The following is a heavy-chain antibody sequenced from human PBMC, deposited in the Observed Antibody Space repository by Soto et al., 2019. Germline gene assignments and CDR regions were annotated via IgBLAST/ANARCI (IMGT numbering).Heavy chain of an antibody. V-gene: IGHV2-26*01. D-gene: IGHD2-8*02. CDR2: IFSNDEK. J-gene: IGHJ4*02. Sequence: SGPTLVNPTETLTLTCTVSGFSLSNARMGVSWIRQPPGKALEWLAHIFSNDEKSYSTSLKSRLTISKDTSKSQVVLTMTNMELSDLATFLCYWVDGRTGGLFDYWGQGTLVTVSS. CDR1: GFSLSNARMG. CDR3: YWVDGRTGGLFDY.